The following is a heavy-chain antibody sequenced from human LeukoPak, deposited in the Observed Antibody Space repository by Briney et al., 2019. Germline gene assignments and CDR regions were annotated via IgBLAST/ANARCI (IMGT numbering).Heavy chain of an antibody. CDR2: IYHSGST. CDR1: GHSISSGYY. J-gene: IGHJ5*02. CDR3: ARKYSYTSSWLS. Sequence: SETLSLTCAVSGHSISSGYYWGWIRQPPGKGLEWIGSIYHSGSTYYNPSLKSRVTISVDTSKNQFSLKLSSVTAADTAVYYCARKYSYTSSWLSWGQGTLVTVSS. V-gene: IGHV4-38-2*01. D-gene: IGHD6-13*01.